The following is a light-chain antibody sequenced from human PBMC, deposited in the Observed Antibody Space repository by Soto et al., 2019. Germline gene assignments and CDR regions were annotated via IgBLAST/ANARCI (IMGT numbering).Light chain of an antibody. J-gene: IGLJ2*01. CDR2: RNN. V-gene: IGLV1-47*01. CDR3: AAWDAGVSGPA. CDR1: SSNIGSKY. Sequence: QSVLTQPPSASGTPGQRVTISCSGSSSNIGSKYVYWYQQLPGTATKLLMYRNNQRPSGVPDRFSGSKSGTSASLAISGLRSEDEADYYCAAWDAGVSGPAFGGGTKVTVL.